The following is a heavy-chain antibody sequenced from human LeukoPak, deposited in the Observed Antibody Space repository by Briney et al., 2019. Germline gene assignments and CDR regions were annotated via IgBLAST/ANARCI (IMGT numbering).Heavy chain of an antibody. CDR1: GYTFTIYG. J-gene: IGHJ4*02. Sequence: ASVNVSCTGSGYTFTIYGSSWVRQAPRQRLEWMGWISAYNCNTNYAQKLQGRVRMTTDTLTSTAYMELPSLRSDDPAVYYCARDPAHYGHRSFDYWGQGPLVTVSS. D-gene: IGHD4-17*01. V-gene: IGHV1-18*01. CDR3: ARDPAHYGHRSFDY. CDR2: ISAYNCNT.